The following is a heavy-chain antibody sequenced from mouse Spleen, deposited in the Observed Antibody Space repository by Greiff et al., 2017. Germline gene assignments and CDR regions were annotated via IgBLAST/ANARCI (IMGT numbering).Heavy chain of an antibody. CDR2: INYDGSST. Sequence: EVKLMESEGGLVQPGSSMKLSCTASGFTFSDYYMAWVRQVPEKGLEWVANINYDGSSTYYLDSLKSRFIISRDNAKNILYLQMSSLKSEDTATYYCAREDLLLRYFDYWGQGTTLTVSS. V-gene: IGHV5-16*01. D-gene: IGHD1-1*01. CDR1: GFTFSDYY. J-gene: IGHJ2*01. CDR3: AREDLLLRYFDY.